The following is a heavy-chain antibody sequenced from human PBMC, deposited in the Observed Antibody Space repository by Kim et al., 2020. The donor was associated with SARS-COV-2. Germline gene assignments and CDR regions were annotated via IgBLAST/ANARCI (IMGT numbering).Heavy chain of an antibody. D-gene: IGHD1-1*01. J-gene: IGHJ4*02. CDR3: AKVGLERRPLDY. V-gene: IGHV3-23*01. Sequence: YADSVKGRFTISRDNSTNTLYLQMNSLRAEDTAVYYCAKVGLERRPLDYWGQGTLVTVSS.